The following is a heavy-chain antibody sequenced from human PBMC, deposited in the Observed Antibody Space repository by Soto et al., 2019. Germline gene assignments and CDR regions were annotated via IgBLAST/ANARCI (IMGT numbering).Heavy chain of an antibody. J-gene: IGHJ6*02. D-gene: IGHD3-3*01. CDR2: IYYTGST. V-gene: IGHV4-61*01. Sequence: QVQLQESGPGLVKPSETLSLTCTVSGCSVSSESHYWSWIRQTPGKGLEWIVYIYYTGSTNYNPSLKGRVTMSVDTSRDQVSLRLRSVTRADTAVYYCARDQYDFRSGYYYSAMEVWGQGTKVTVSS. CDR1: GCSVSSESHY. CDR3: ARDQYDFRSGYYYSAMEV.